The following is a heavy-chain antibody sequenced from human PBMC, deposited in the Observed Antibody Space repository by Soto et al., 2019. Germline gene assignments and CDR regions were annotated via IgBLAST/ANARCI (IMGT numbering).Heavy chain of an antibody. V-gene: IGHV1-69*13. CDR3: ARDNVGATRYYYYAMDV. CDR2: IIPIFGSP. Sequence: SVKVSCKTSGGTFSSYAMNWVRQAPGQGLEWMGGIIPIFGSPNYAQKFQGRVTITADESTSTAYMELSSLRSEDTAVYYCARDNVGATRYYYYAMDVWGQGTTVTVSS. J-gene: IGHJ6*02. D-gene: IGHD1-26*01. CDR1: GGTFSSYA.